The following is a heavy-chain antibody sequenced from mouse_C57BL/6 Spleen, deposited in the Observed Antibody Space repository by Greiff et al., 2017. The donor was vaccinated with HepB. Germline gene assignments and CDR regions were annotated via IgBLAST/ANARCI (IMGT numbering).Heavy chain of an antibody. CDR3: ARSGYYKGAMDY. CDR2: IYPGDGDT. Sequence: QVQLQHSGAELVKPGASVKISCKASGYAFSSYWMNWVKQRPGKGLEWIGQIYPGDGDTNYNGKFKGKATLTADKSSSTAYMQLSSLTSEDSAVYFCARSGYYKGAMDYWGQGTSVTVSS. CDR1: GYAFSSYW. J-gene: IGHJ4*01. V-gene: IGHV1-80*01. D-gene: IGHD2-12*01.